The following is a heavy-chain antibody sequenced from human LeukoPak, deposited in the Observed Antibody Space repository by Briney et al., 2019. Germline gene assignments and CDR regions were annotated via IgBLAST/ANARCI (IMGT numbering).Heavy chain of an antibody. CDR1: GFTFSSNY. J-gene: IGHJ3*02. CDR2: IDSGGST. CDR3: ARDRRVRGVMWNSKSDGFDI. V-gene: IGHV3-66*01. Sequence: GGSLRLSCAASGFTFSSNYMNWVRQAPGKGLEWVSDIDSGGSTYYADSVKGRFTISRDNSKNTLYLQMNSLRGEDAAVYYCARDRRVRGVMWNSKSDGFDIWGQGTMVTVSS. D-gene: IGHD3-10*01.